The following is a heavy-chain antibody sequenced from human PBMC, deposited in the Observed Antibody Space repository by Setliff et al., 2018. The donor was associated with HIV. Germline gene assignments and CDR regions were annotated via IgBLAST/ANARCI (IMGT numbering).Heavy chain of an antibody. V-gene: IGHV4-31*03. CDR2: IYYTGST. CDR1: GGSITSGGHY. J-gene: IGHJ4*02. Sequence: SETLSLTCTVSGGSITSGGHYWSWIRQHPGKGLGWIGYIYYTGSTYYNPSLKSRVTISVDTSKNQFSLNLSSVTAADTALYYCARSSDRFCSGGSCSPVIYYWGQGTLVTVSS. D-gene: IGHD2-15*01. CDR3: ARSSDRFCSGGSCSPVIYY.